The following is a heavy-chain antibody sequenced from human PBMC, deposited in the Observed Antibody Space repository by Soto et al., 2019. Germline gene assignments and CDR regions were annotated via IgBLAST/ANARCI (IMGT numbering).Heavy chain of an antibody. D-gene: IGHD6-6*01. CDR3: ARDAYSSSSAHYYYGMDV. V-gene: IGHV1-69*13. CDR1: GGTFSSYA. CDR2: IIPIFGTA. Sequence: SVKVSCKASGGTFSSYAISWVRQAPGQGLEWTGGIIPIFGTANYAQKFQGRVTITADESTSTAYMELSSLRSEDTAVYYCARDAYSSSSAHYYYGMDVWGQGTTVTV. J-gene: IGHJ6*02.